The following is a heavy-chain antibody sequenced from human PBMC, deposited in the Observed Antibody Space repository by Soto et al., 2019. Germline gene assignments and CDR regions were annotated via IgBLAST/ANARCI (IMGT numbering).Heavy chain of an antibody. V-gene: IGHV4-30-4*01. D-gene: IGHD3-10*01. Sequence: QVQLQESGPGLVNPSQTLSLTCTVSGDSMGSGDYYWTWIRQPPGKGLEWLGYIYYIGTTFYNPSLESRVNISRGTSKNHFSLRLTSVTAADTAVYYCSRGSTYYGFLTWGQGTLVTVSS. CDR3: SRGSTYYGFLT. J-gene: IGHJ5*02. CDR2: IYYIGTT. CDR1: GDSMGSGDYY.